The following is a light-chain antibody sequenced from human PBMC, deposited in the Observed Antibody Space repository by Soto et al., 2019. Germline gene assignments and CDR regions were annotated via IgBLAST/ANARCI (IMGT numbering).Light chain of an antibody. CDR3: QQYYSTPLT. Sequence: DIVMTQSPDSLAVSLGESASINCKSSQSVLYSSNNKNYLAWYQQKQGQXHKXLIYWASTRESGVPDRFSGSGSGTDLTITISSLQAEDVEVYYCQQYYSTPLTFGGGTKVDIK. J-gene: IGKJ4*01. CDR1: QSVLYSSNNKNY. V-gene: IGKV4-1*01. CDR2: WAS.